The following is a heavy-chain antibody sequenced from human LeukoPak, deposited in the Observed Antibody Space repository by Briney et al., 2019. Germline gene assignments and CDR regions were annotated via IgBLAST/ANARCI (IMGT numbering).Heavy chain of an antibody. V-gene: IGHV4-39*07. Sequence: SETLSLTCTVSVGSVCSSYYWGWIGQPPGKRLEWIGSIYYGGSTYYNASLRSRVTTSVDTSKNQFSLKLSSVTAADTAVYYCAKSTYYYDTFVNAFDFWGQGTVVTVSS. D-gene: IGHD3-22*01. CDR2: IYYGGST. CDR1: VGSVCSSYY. J-gene: IGHJ3*01. CDR3: AKSTYYYDTFVNAFDF.